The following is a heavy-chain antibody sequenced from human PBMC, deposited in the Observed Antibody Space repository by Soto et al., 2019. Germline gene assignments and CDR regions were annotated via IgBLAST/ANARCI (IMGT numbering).Heavy chain of an antibody. CDR2: LGAADDP. CDR1: GFTLSAYD. CDR3: ARAHSGRLPRRENYYYAMDV. D-gene: IGHD2-15*01. V-gene: IGHV3-13*05. J-gene: IGHJ6*02. Sequence: QAVGSLRLSCAPSGFTLSAYDMHWVRQAEGKGLEWVSALGAADDPYYLVSVKGRFTISRENAKNSLYLQMNNLRAGDTAVYYCARAHSGRLPRRENYYYAMDVWGQGTTVTVSS.